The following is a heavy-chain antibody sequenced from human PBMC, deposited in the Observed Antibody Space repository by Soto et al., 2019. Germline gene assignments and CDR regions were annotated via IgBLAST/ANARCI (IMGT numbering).Heavy chain of an antibody. CDR2: IYWNDDK. J-gene: IGHJ4*02. Sequence: SGPTLVNPTQTLTLTCTFSGFSLSTSGVGVGWIRQPPGKALEWLALIYWNDDKRYSPSLKSRLTITKDTSKNQVVLTMTNMDPVDTDTYYCHIYDTSGYLSPFDYWGQGTLVTVSS. V-gene: IGHV2-5*01. CDR3: HIYDTSGYLSPFDY. D-gene: IGHD3-22*01. CDR1: GFSLSTSGVG.